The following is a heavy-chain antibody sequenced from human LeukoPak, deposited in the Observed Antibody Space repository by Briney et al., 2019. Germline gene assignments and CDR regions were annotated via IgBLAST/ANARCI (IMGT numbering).Heavy chain of an antibody. V-gene: IGHV3-7*04. Sequence: GPCLRLALSPAGLTLVRDWMSSGRQAPRKRLEWVANIKQDRSQKYYVDSVKGRFTISRDNAKNSLYLQMNSLRADDTAVYYCARDLEGLDYWGQGTLVTVSS. D-gene: IGHD1-1*01. J-gene: IGHJ4*02. CDR1: GLTLVRDW. CDR3: ARDLEGLDY. CDR2: IKQDRSQK.